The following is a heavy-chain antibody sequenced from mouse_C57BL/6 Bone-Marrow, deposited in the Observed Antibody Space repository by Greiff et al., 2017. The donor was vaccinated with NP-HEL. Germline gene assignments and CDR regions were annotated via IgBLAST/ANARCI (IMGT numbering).Heavy chain of an antibody. CDR2: IHPNSGST. V-gene: IGHV1-64*01. Sequence: QVQLQQSGAELVKPGASVKLSCKASGYTFTSYWMHWVKQRPGQGLEWIGMIHPNSGSTNYNEKFKSKATLTVDKSSSTAYMQLSSLTSEDSAVYYCANHYSKSAMDYWGQGTSVTVSS. D-gene: IGHD2-5*01. J-gene: IGHJ4*01. CDR3: ANHYSKSAMDY. CDR1: GYTFTSYW.